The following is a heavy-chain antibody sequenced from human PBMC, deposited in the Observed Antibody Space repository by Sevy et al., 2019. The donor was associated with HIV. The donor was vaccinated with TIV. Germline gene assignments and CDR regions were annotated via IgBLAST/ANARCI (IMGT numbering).Heavy chain of an antibody. CDR3: VKDFGGPTDY. CDR2: MNEDGSAT. V-gene: IGHV3-74*01. Sequence: GGSLRLSCAGSGFSITSYWMHWVRQAPGKGLVWVSRMNEDGSATNHADSVRGRFTISIDNAKNTLDLQMNSLRVEDTAVYYCVKDFGGPTDYWGQGTLVTVSS. D-gene: IGHD3-16*01. J-gene: IGHJ4*02. CDR1: GFSITSYW.